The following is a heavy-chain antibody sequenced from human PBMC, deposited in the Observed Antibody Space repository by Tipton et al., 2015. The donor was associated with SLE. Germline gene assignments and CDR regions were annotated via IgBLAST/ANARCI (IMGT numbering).Heavy chain of an antibody. Sequence: SLRLSCAVSGFTFNTYAMSWVRQAPGKGLEWVSAISDSDGSTYYADSVKGRFTISRDNSKNTLYLQMNSLRAEDTAVYYCAKVRTTVAPGDYWGQGTLVTVSS. V-gene: IGHV3-23*01. J-gene: IGHJ4*02. CDR3: AKVRTTVAPGDY. D-gene: IGHD4-23*01. CDR2: ISDSDGST. CDR1: GFTFNTYA.